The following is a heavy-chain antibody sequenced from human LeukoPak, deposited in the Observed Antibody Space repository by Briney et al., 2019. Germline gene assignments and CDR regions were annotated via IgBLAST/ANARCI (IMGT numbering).Heavy chain of an antibody. CDR2: INHSGST. Sequence: PGGSLRLSCAASGFTFSTYGIHWVRQPPGKGLEWIGEINHSGSTNYNPSLKSRVTISVDTSKNQFSLKLSSVTAADTAVYYCARGLYTGPYYDFWSGYHYLDYWGQGTLVTVSS. CDR3: ARGLYTGPYYDFWSGYHYLDY. CDR1: GFTFSTYG. J-gene: IGHJ4*02. D-gene: IGHD3-3*01. V-gene: IGHV4-34*01.